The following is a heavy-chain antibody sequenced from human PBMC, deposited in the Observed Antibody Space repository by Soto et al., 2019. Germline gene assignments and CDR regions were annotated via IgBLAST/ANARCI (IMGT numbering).Heavy chain of an antibody. CDR2: ISGSGGST. J-gene: IGHJ3*02. D-gene: IGHD6-13*01. Sequence: HPGGSLRLSCAASGFRFSDYSMNWVRLAPGRGLEWVSAISGSGGSTYYADSVKGRFTISRDNSKNTLYLQMNSLRAEDTAVYYCAKDGSEQQLVLRDDAFDIWGQGTMVTVSS. CDR3: AKDGSEQQLVLRDDAFDI. CDR1: GFRFSDYS. V-gene: IGHV3-23*01.